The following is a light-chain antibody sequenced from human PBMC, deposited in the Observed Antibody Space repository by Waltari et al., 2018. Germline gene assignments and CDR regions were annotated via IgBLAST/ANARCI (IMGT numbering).Light chain of an antibody. CDR1: SPTIRSNHA. CDR2: GTA. CDR3: QSYDSSLRGRV. J-gene: IGLJ3*02. Sequence: QSVLTQPPSVSGAPGQRVSISCTGRSPTIRSNHAVHWYKQLPGTSPNLLMYGTANRPSVVPDRFSGSKSGMSASLAITGLQADDEADYYCQSYDSSLRGRVFGGGTKLTVL. V-gene: IGLV1-40*01.